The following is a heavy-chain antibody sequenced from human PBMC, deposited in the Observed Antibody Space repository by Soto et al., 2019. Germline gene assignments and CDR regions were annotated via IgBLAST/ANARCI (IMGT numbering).Heavy chain of an antibody. CDR2: ISYDGSNK. J-gene: IGHJ4*02. D-gene: IGHD2-8*01. CDR3: ANVLRLDY. Sequence: PGGSLRLSCAASGFTFSSYGMHWVRQAPGKGLEWVAVISYDGSNKYYADSVKGRFTISRDNSKNTLYLEMNSLRAEDTAVYYCANVLRLDYWGQGTLVTVSS. V-gene: IGHV3-30*18. CDR1: GFTFSSYG.